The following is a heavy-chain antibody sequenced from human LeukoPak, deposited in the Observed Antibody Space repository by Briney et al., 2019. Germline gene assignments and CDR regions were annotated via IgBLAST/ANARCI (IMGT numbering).Heavy chain of an antibody. J-gene: IGHJ4*02. CDR1: GFTFSSYW. Sequence: PGGSLRLSCAASGFTFSSYWMHWVRQAPGKGLVWVSRINSDGSSTGYADSVKGRFTISRDNAKSTLYLQMNSLRAEDTAVYYCAKTGSRTFDYWGQGTLVTVSS. CDR2: INSDGSST. V-gene: IGHV3-74*01. CDR3: AKTGSRTFDY. D-gene: IGHD1-14*01.